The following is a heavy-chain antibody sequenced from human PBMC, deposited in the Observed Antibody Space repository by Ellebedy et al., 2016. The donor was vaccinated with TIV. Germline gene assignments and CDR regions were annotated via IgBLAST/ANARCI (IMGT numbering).Heavy chain of an antibody. CDR3: AREDSTNYSSGYDF. CDR2: ISPNNGGI. V-gene: IGHV1-2*02. J-gene: IGHJ4*02. Sequence: AASVKVSCKASGYSFTGYYMHWVRQAPGHGLEWMGWISPNNGGISYAQKFQGRVTMTRDTSISTAYMELSRLRSDDTAVYYCAREDSTNYSSGYDFWGQGTLVTVSS. CDR1: GYSFTGYY. D-gene: IGHD3-10*01.